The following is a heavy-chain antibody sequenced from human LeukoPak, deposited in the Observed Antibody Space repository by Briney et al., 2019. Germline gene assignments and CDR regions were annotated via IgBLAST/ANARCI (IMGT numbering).Heavy chain of an antibody. CDR1: GFTFSSYE. CDR3: AKERETRRYYFDY. Sequence: GGSLRLSCAAPGFTFSSYEMNWVRQAPGKGLEWVSYISSSGSTIYYADSVKGRFTISRDNSKNTLYLQMNSLRAEDTAVYYCAKERETRRYYFDYWGQGTLVTVSS. CDR2: ISSSGSTI. D-gene: IGHD5-24*01. V-gene: IGHV3-48*03. J-gene: IGHJ4*02.